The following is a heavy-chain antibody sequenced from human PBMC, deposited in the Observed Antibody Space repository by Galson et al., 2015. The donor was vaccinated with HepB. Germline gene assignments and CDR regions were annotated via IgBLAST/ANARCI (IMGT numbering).Heavy chain of an antibody. Sequence: SVKVSCKASGYTFSSYFITWVRQAPGQGLEWMGWISAYNRNTNYAQKFQGRVTMTTDTSTSTAYMEMRSLRSDDTAVYYCARGEGGVVVGATQNTWFDPWGQGTLVTVSS. CDR1: GYTFSSYF. J-gene: IGHJ5*02. D-gene: IGHD2-15*01. CDR3: ARGEGGVVVGATQNTWFDP. CDR2: ISAYNRNT. V-gene: IGHV1-18*01.